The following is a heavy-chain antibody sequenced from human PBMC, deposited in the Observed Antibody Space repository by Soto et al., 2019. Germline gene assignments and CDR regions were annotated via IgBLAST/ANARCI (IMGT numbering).Heavy chain of an antibody. Sequence: SETLSLTCAVSGGSISSGGYSWCWSRQPPGKGLEWIGDIYHSGSTNYNPSLKSRVTISVDTSKNQFSLKLSSVTAADTAGYYCARASGSYYYGMDVWGQGTTVTVS. CDR2: IYHSGST. V-gene: IGHV4-61*08. CDR3: ARASGSYYYGMDV. J-gene: IGHJ6*02. D-gene: IGHD1-26*01. CDR1: GGSISSGGYS.